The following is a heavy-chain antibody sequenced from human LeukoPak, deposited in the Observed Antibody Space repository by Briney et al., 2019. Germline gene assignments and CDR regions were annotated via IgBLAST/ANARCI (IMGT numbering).Heavy chain of an antibody. J-gene: IGHJ4*02. D-gene: IGHD2-15*01. V-gene: IGHV3-7*01. Sequence: PGGSLRLSCAASTFTFSSYWMSWVRQAPGKGLEWVANIKQDGSEKYYVDSVKGRFTISRDNAKNSLYLQMNSLRVEDTAVYYCARDPDCSGGSCWSWGQGTLVIVSS. CDR3: ARDPDCSGGSCWS. CDR2: IKQDGSEK. CDR1: TFTFSSYW.